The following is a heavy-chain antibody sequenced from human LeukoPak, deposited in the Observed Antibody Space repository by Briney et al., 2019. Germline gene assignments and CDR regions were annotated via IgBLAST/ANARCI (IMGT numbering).Heavy chain of an antibody. CDR3: ARDREWAPDY. CDR1: GFTFSSYG. J-gene: IGHJ4*02. Sequence: GRSLRLSCAASGFTFSSYGMHWVRQAPGKGLEWVALISYDGSNKYYADSVKGRFTISRDNSKNTLYLQMNSLRAEDTAVYCCARDREWAPDYWGQGTLVTVSS. CDR2: ISYDGSNK. V-gene: IGHV3-30*03. D-gene: IGHD3-3*01.